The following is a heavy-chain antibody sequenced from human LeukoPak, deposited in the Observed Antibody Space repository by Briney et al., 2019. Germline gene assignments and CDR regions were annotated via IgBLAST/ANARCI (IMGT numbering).Heavy chain of an antibody. CDR3: ARDFSY. Sequence: PGGSLRLSCAASGFTFHNYAMNWLRQTPDRGLEWLAAISVDGSATNYADSVKGRFTISRDNSKDTLFLQMNSLRLEDSAVYYCARDFSYWGQGILVTVSS. CDR2: ISVDGSAT. CDR1: GFTFHNYA. J-gene: IGHJ4*02. V-gene: IGHV3-30*04.